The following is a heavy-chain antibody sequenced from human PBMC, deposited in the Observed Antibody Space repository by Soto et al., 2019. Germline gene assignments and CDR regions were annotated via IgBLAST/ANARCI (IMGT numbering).Heavy chain of an antibody. CDR3: ARDRGSSSSKGYFDY. J-gene: IGHJ4*02. CDR2: IYTSGST. D-gene: IGHD6-6*01. Sequence: SETLSLTWSVSGGSISSYYWSWIRQPAGKGLEWIGRIYTSGSTNYNPSLKSRVTMSVDTSKNQFSLKLSSVTAADTAVYYCARDRGSSSSKGYFDYWGQGTLVTVSS. CDR1: GGSISSYY. V-gene: IGHV4-4*07.